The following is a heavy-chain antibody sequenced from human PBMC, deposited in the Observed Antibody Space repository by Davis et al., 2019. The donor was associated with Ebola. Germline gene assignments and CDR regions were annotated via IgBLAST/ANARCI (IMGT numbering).Heavy chain of an antibody. CDR2: INSDGSST. Sequence: GESLKISCAASGFTFSTYSMNWVRQVPGKGLVWVSRINSDGSSTNYADSVKGRFTISRDNAENTLYLQMNSLRAEDTAVYYCAKDTSNVWFDVWGQGTMVTVSS. D-gene: IGHD6-19*01. V-gene: IGHV3-74*01. CDR3: AKDTSNVWFDV. CDR1: GFTFSTYS. J-gene: IGHJ3*01.